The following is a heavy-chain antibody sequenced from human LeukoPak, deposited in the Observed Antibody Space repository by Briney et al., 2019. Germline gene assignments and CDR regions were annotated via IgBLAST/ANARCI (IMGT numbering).Heavy chain of an antibody. V-gene: IGHV3-53*01. J-gene: IGHJ6*03. Sequence: TGGSLRLSCAASGFTVSSNYMSWVRQAPGKGLEWVSVIYSGGSTYYADSVKGRFTISRDNSKNSLYLQMNSLRAEDTALYYCTSGPLYYYYYMDVWGKGTTVTVSS. CDR1: GFTVSSNY. D-gene: IGHD3-10*01. CDR2: IYSGGST. CDR3: TSGPLYYYYYMDV.